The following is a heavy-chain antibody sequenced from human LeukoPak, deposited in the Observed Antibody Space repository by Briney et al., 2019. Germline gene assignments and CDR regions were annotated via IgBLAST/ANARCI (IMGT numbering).Heavy chain of an antibody. CDR3: AKGSSCYYGY. D-gene: IGHD3-3*01. CDR2: IYHSGST. V-gene: IGHV4-30-2*01. Sequence: SQTLSPTFAVSGGTISSGGYAWGWIRQPPGKGLEWIGYIYHSGSTYYNPSLKSRVTLSVDRSKNQFSLQLSSVTAADTAVSYCAKGSSCYYGYWGQGTLVSVSS. CDR1: GGTISSGGYA. J-gene: IGHJ4*02.